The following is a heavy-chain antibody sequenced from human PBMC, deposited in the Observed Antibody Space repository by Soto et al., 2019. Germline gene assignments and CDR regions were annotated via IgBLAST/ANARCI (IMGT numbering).Heavy chain of an antibody. J-gene: IGHJ5*02. CDR2: IWYDGSNK. CDR3: ARDLPRRFGYYDSSGYTTSSYNWFDP. D-gene: IGHD3-22*01. CDR1: GFTFSSYG. V-gene: IGHV3-33*01. Sequence: PGGSLRLSCAASGFTFSSYGMHWVRQAPGKGLEWVAVIWYDGSNKYYADSVKGRFTISRDNSKNTLYLQMNSLRAEDTAVYYCARDLPRRFGYYDSSGYTTSSYNWFDPWGQGTLVTVS.